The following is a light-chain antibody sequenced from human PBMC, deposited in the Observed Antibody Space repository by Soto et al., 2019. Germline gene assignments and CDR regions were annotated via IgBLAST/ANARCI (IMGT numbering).Light chain of an antibody. CDR3: QQRSNWPLT. Sequence: EIVLTQSPATLSLSPGERATLSCRASQSVSSYLAWYQQKPGQAPRLLIYDASNRATGIPARFSGSGAGTDFTLPISSLEPEDVAVYYCQQRSNWPLTFGRGTKVEIK. CDR1: QSVSSY. CDR2: DAS. V-gene: IGKV3-11*01. J-gene: IGKJ4*01.